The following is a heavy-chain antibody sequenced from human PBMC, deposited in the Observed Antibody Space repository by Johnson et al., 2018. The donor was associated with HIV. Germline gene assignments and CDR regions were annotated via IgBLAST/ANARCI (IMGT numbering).Heavy chain of an antibody. D-gene: IGHD3-9*01. CDR3: ARDDILTGYYDAFDI. V-gene: IGHV3-33*08. Sequence: QVQLVESGGGVVQPGRSLRLSCAASGFTFISYAMHWVRKAPEKGLEWVADIKCDGSEKYYVDSAKGRFTISRDNSKNTLYLQMNSLRAEDTAVYYCARDDILTGYYDAFDIWGQGTMVTVSS. J-gene: IGHJ3*02. CDR1: GFTFISYA. CDR2: IKCDGSEK.